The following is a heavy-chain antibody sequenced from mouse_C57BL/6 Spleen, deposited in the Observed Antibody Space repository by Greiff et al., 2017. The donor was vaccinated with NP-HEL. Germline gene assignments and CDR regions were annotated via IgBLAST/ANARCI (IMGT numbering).Heavy chain of an antibody. D-gene: IGHD2-2*01. Sequence: QVQLQQSGAELAKPGASVKLSCKASGYTFTSYWMHWVKQRPGQGLEWIGYINPSSGYTKYTQKFKDKATLTADKSSSTAYVELSSVTYEDSAVYYCARGMVTTGFDYWGQGTTLTVSS. CDR1: GYTFTSYW. J-gene: IGHJ2*01. CDR2: INPSSGYT. V-gene: IGHV1-7*01. CDR3: ARGMVTTGFDY.